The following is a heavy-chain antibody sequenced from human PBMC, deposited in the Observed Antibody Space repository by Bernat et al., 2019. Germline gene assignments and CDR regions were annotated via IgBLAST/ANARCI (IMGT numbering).Heavy chain of an antibody. CDR1: GFTFSDYY. J-gene: IGHJ6*03. CDR2: ISSSSSYT. CDR3: ARGTSTSAPYMDV. V-gene: IGHV3-11*05. Sequence: QVQLVESGGGLVKPGGSQRLSCAASGFTFSDYYMSWIRQAPWKGLDWVSYISSSSSYTNYADSVKGRSTISRDNAKNSLYLQMNSLRAEDTAVYYCARGTSTSAPYMDVWGKGTTVTVSS.